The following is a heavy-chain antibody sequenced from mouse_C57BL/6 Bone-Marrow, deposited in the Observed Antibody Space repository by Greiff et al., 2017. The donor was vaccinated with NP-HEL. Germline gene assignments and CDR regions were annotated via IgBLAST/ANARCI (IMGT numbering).Heavy chain of an antibody. CDR2: IYPGNSDT. D-gene: IGHD5-2*01. CDR1: GYTFTSYW. Sequence: VQLQQSGTVLARPGASVKMSCKTSGYTFTSYWMHWVKQRPGQGLEWIGAIYPGNSDTSYNQKFKGKAKLTAVTSASTAYMELSSLTKEDAAVYYCTRGIPSKGDYWGQGTTLTVSS. J-gene: IGHJ2*01. CDR3: TRGIPSKGDY. V-gene: IGHV1-5*01.